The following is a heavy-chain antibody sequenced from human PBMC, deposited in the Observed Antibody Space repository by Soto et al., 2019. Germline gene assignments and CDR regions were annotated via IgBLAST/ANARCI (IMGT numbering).Heavy chain of an antibody. CDR3: ARFVGYGEYYYYGMDV. D-gene: IGHD4-17*01. Sequence: VASVKVSCKASGYTFTGYYMHWVRQAPGQGLEWMGWINPNSGGTNYAQKFQGWVTMTRDTSISTAYMELSRLRSDDTAVYYCARFVGYGEYYYYGMDVWGQGTTVTVSS. V-gene: IGHV1-2*04. J-gene: IGHJ6*02. CDR2: INPNSGGT. CDR1: GYTFTGYY.